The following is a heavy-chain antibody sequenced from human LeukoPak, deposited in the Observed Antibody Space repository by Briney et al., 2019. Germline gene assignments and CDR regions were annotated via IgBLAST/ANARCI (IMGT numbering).Heavy chain of an antibody. CDR1: GFTFSSYS. J-gene: IGHJ4*02. Sequence: GGSLRLSCAASGFTFSSYSMNWVRQAPGKGLEWVSSISSSSSYIYYADSVKGRFSISRDNAKNSLYLQMNSLRAEDTAVYYCAKDRVAAAGIGYWGQGTLVTVSS. CDR3: AKDRVAAAGIGY. D-gene: IGHD6-13*01. V-gene: IGHV3-21*01. CDR2: ISSSSSYI.